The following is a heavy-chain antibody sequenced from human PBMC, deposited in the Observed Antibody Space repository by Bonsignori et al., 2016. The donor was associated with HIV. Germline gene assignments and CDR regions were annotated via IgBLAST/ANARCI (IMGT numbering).Heavy chain of an antibody. CDR3: ARLSSVYGGGVDP. CDR2: INHSGST. V-gene: IGHV4-34*01. D-gene: IGHD5/OR15-5a*01. Sequence: GSLRLSCAVYGGSFSGYYWSWFRQPPGKGLDWIGEINHSGSTNYNPSLKSRVTISVDTSKNQFSLRLSSVTAADTAVYYCARLSSVYGGGVDPWGQGTLVTVSS. CDR1: GGSFSGYY. J-gene: IGHJ5*02.